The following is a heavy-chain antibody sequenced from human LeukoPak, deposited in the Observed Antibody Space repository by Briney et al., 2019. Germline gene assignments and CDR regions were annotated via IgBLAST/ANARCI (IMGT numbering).Heavy chain of an antibody. D-gene: IGHD6-19*01. J-gene: IGHJ6*03. CDR3: ARVTAVAGSYYYYYMDV. CDR1: GFTFSSYA. Sequence: GGSLRLSCAASGFTFSSYAMSWVRQAPGKGLEWVSAISSSGSTIYYADSVKGRFIISRDNAKNSLYLQMNSLRAEDTAVYYCARVTAVAGSYYYYYMDVWGKGTTVTISS. CDR2: ISSSGSTI. V-gene: IGHV3-48*03.